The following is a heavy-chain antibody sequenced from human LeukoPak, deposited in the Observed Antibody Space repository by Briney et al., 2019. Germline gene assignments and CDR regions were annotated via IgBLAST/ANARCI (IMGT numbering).Heavy chain of an antibody. D-gene: IGHD3-22*01. CDR3: ARDRPPNYYDSSGPYLDY. Sequence: GGSLRLSCAAFGFTVSSNYMSWVRQAPGKGLKWVSVIYSGGSTYYADSVKGRFTISRDNSKNTLYLQMNSLRAEDTAVYYCARDRPPNYYDSSGPYLDYWGQGTLVTVSS. V-gene: IGHV3-66*01. J-gene: IGHJ4*02. CDR1: GFTVSSNY. CDR2: IYSGGST.